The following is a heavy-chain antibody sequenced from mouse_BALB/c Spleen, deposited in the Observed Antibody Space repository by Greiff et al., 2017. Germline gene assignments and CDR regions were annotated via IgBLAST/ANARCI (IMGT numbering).Heavy chain of an antibody. Sequence: VQLQQSGPELVKPGASVKISCKASGYTFTDYNMHWVKQSHGKSLEWIGYIYPYNGGTGYNQKFKSKATLTVDNSSSTAYMELRSLTSEDSAVYYCARGITTVPDWFAYWGQGTLVTVSA. CDR3: ARGITTVPDWFAY. CDR2: IYPYNGGT. CDR1: GYTFTDYN. V-gene: IGHV1S29*02. J-gene: IGHJ3*01. D-gene: IGHD1-1*01.